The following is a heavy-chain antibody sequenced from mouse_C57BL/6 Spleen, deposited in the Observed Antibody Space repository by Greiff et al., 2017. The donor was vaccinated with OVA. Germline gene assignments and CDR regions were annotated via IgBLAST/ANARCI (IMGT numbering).Heavy chain of an antibody. CDR3: ARAEELRSYYAMDY. CDR1: GYSFTSYW. V-gene: IGHV1-53*01. CDR2: INPSNGGT. J-gene: IGHJ4*01. D-gene: IGHD2-12*01. Sequence: QVQLQQPGTELVKPGASVKLSCKASGYSFTSYWMHWVKQRPGQGLEWIGNINPSNGGTNYNEKFKSKATLTVDKSSSTAFMQLSCLTSADSAASNSARAEELRSYYAMDYWGQGTSVTVSS.